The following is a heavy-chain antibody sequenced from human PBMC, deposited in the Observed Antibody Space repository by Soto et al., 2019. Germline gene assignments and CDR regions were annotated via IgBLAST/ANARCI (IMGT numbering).Heavy chain of an antibody. CDR2: IYYSGST. CDR3: ARGDMNYYYYYMDV. CDR1: GGSISSYY. Sequence: SETLSLTCTVSGGSISSYYWSWIRQPPGKGLEWIGYIYYSGSTNYNPSLKSRVTISVDTSKNQFSLKLSSVTAADTAVYYCARGDMNYYYYYMDVCGQGTTVTVSS. V-gene: IGHV4-59*01. J-gene: IGHJ6*03.